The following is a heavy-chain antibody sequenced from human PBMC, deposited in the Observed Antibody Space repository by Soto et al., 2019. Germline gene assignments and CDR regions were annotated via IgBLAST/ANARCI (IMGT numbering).Heavy chain of an antibody. V-gene: IGHV2-5*02. D-gene: IGHD1-1*01. CDR1: GFSLTTSPMG. CDR3: AHRLSGYNWDGGYFDY. CDR2: IYWADDK. J-gene: IGHJ4*02. Sequence: QITLKASGPTLVKPTQTLTLTCTFSGFSLTTSPMGVGWIRQPPVKALEWLVVIYWADDKRYSPSLKSRLTITKDTSKNEVVMTMTNMDPVDTATYYCAHRLSGYNWDGGYFDYWGQGALVTVSS.